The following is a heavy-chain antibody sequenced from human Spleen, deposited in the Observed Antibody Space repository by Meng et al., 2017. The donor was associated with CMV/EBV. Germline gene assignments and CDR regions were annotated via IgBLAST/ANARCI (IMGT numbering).Heavy chain of an antibody. V-gene: IGHV3-49*04. CDR3: TRVVIYKAYGMDV. Sequence: GGPLRLSCTASGFTFGDYIMTWVRQAPGKGLEWVGFIRTKTYGGTTEYAASVRGRFTISRDDSKTTAYLQMNKLKTEDTAVYYCTRVVIYKAYGMDVWGQGTTVTVSS. CDR1: GFTFGDYI. J-gene: IGHJ6*02. D-gene: IGHD2-21*01. CDR2: IRTKTYGGTT.